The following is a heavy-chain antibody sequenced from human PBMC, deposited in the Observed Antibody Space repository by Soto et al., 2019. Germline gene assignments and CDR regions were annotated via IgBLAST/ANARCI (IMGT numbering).Heavy chain of an antibody. V-gene: IGHV4-39*01. D-gene: IGHD6-13*01. J-gene: IGHJ4*02. CDR3: ARQEQQLVQRLFDY. Sequence: SETLSLTRTVAGGSISSSSYYWGWIRQPPGKGLEWIGSIYYSGSTYYNPSLKSRVTISVDTSKNQFSLKLSSVTAADTAVYYCARQEQQLVQRLFDYWGQGTLVTVSS. CDR1: GGSISSSSYY. CDR2: IYYSGST.